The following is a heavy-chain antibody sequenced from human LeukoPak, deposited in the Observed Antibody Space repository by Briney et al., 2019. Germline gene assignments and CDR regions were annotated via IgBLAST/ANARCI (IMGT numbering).Heavy chain of an antibody. CDR1: GYSFTSYW. D-gene: IGHD3-3*01. V-gene: IGHV5-51*01. J-gene: IGHJ5*02. CDR2: IYPGDSDT. CDR3: ARRAIFGVVIPQDNWFDP. Sequence: GESLKISCKGSGYSFTSYWIGWVRQMPGKGLGWMGIIYPGDSDTRYSPSFQGQVTISADKSISTAYLQWSSLKASDTAMYYCARRAIFGVVIPQDNWFDPWGQGTLVTVSS.